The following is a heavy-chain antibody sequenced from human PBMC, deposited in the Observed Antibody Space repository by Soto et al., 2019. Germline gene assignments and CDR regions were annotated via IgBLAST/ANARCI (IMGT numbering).Heavy chain of an antibody. J-gene: IGHJ4*02. Sequence: EVQLLESGGGLVQPGGSLRLSCAASGFTFSSYAMSWVRQAPGKGLEWVSAISGSGGSTYYADSVKGRFTISRDNSNYTLYLQMNSLRAEDTDVYYCSKGAEGGGDYRVQGTLVAVSS. CDR3: SKGAEGGGDY. D-gene: IGHD2-15*01. CDR1: GFTFSSYA. V-gene: IGHV3-23*01. CDR2: ISGSGGST.